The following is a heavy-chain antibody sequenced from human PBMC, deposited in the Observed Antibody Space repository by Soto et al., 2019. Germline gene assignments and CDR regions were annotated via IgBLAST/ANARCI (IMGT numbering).Heavy chain of an antibody. D-gene: IGHD2-2*01. CDR3: ARVGDIVVVPAAKNYYYYGMDV. Sequence: QVQLVQSGAEVKKPGASVKVSRKASGYTFTSYGISWVRQAPGQGLEWMGWISAYNGNTNYAQKLQGRVTMTTDTSTSTAYMELRSLRSDDTAVYYCARVGDIVVVPAAKNYYYYGMDVWGQGTTVTVSS. V-gene: IGHV1-18*01. CDR1: GYTFTSYG. J-gene: IGHJ6*02. CDR2: ISAYNGNT.